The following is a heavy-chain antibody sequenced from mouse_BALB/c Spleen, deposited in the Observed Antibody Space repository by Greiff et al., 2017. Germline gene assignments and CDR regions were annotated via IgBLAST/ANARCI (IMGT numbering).Heavy chain of an antibody. V-gene: IGHV5-6-4*01. CDR1: GFTFSSYT. J-gene: IGHJ1*01. CDR3: TRGGYGSSYGYFDV. Sequence: EVKVVESGGGLVKPGGSLKLSCAASGFTFSSYTMSWVRQTPEKRLEWVATISSGGSYTYYPDSVKGRFTISRDNAKNTLYLQMSSLKSEDTAMYYCTRGGYGSSYGYFDVWGAGTTVTVSS. D-gene: IGHD1-1*01. CDR2: ISSGGSYT.